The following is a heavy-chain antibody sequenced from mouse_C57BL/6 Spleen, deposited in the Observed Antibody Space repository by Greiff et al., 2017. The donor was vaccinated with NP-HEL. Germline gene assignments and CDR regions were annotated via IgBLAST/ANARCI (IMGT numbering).Heavy chain of an antibody. CDR3: ARDREKYDYDDGGYWYFDV. V-gene: IGHV3-4*01. Sequence: EVKLQQSGPALVKPSQTVSLTCTVTGYSITNGNHWWNWIRQVSGSKLEWIGYISSSGSTDSNPSLKSRISITRDTSKNQLFLQLNSVTTEDIATYYCARDREKYDYDDGGYWYFDVWGTGTTVTVSS. D-gene: IGHD2-4*01. CDR2: ISSSGST. J-gene: IGHJ1*03. CDR1: GYSITNGNHW.